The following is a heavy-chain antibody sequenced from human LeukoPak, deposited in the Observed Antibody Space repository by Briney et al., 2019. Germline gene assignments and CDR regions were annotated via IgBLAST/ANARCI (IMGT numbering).Heavy chain of an antibody. CDR1: GFSVSGKF. CDR3: ASGDGYLQPY. J-gene: IGHJ4*02. Sequence: GGSLRLSCAASGFSVSGKFMSWVRQAPGKGLEWVSIIHYDGKIRYAGSVGGRFTIYRDDSENTLFLQVNSLRVDDTAVYFCASGDGYLQPYWGQGTLVTVSS. D-gene: IGHD2-21*01. CDR2: IHYDGKI. V-gene: IGHV3-53*01.